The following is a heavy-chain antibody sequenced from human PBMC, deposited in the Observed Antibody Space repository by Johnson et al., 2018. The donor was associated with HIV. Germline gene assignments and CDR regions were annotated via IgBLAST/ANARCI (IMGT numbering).Heavy chain of an antibody. CDR2: IMEDGSEK. D-gene: IGHD3-3*01. Sequence: EVQLVESGGVVVQPGRSLRLSCAASGFMFDEYTMHWVRQAPGKGLEWVANIMEDGSEKYYVDSVKGRLSISRDNANNLLSLEMNSLRADDTAVYYCARDTAEVIIIHVAFAFWGQGTMVAVSS. V-gene: IGHV3-7*01. CDR1: GFMFDEYT. J-gene: IGHJ3*01. CDR3: ARDTAEVIIIHVAFAF.